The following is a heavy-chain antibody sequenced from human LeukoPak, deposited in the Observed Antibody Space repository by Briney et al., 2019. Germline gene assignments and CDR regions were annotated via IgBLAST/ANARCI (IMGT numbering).Heavy chain of an antibody. V-gene: IGHV3-74*01. Sequence: GGSLRLSCAASGFTFSSYWMHWVRQAPGKGLGWVSRMNSDGSSTSYADSVKGRFTISRDNAKNTLYLQMNSLRAEDTAVYYCARDGYYDYVWGSYRYTWFDPWGQGTLVTVST. CDR1: GFTFSSYW. CDR2: MNSDGSST. J-gene: IGHJ5*02. CDR3: ARDGYYDYVWGSYRYTWFDP. D-gene: IGHD3-16*02.